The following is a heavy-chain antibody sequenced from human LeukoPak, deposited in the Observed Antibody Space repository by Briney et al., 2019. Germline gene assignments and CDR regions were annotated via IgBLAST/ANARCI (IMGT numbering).Heavy chain of an antibody. Sequence: SGGSLRLSCAASGFTFDDYAMHWVRQAPGKGLEWVSGISWNSGSIGYADSVKGRFTISRDNAKNSLYLQMNSLRAEDTALYYCARADGSSWYPNPFDYWGQGTLVTVSS. V-gene: IGHV3-9*01. D-gene: IGHD6-13*01. J-gene: IGHJ4*02. CDR2: ISWNSGSI. CDR3: ARADGSSWYPNPFDY. CDR1: GFTFDDYA.